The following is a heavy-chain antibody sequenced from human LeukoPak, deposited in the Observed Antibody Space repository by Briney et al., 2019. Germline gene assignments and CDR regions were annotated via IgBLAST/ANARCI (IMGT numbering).Heavy chain of an antibody. J-gene: IGHJ3*02. CDR3: ARVHYDYVWGSYRLDAFDI. Sequence: SETLSLTCAVYGGSFSGYYWSWIRQPPGKGLEWIGEINHRGSTNYNPSLKSRVTISVDTSKNQFSLKLSSVTAADTAVYYCARVHYDYVWGSYRLDAFDIWGQGTMVTVSS. V-gene: IGHV4-34*01. CDR2: INHRGST. D-gene: IGHD3-16*02. CDR1: GGSFSGYY.